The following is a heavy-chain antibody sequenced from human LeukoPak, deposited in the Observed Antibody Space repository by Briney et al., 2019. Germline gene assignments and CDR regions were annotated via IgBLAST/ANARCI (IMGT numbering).Heavy chain of an antibody. CDR2: IYYSGST. CDR1: GGSISSYY. Sequence: SETLSLTCTVSGGSISSYYWSWIRQPPGKGLEWIGYIYYSGSTNYNPSLKSRVTISVDTSKNQFSLKLSSATAADTAVYYCARFVIFCDNGRYKYYFVCGGGGPLVSVSS. J-gene: IGHJ4*02. D-gene: IGHD3-16*02. CDR3: ARFVIFCDNGRYKYYFVC. V-gene: IGHV4-59*01.